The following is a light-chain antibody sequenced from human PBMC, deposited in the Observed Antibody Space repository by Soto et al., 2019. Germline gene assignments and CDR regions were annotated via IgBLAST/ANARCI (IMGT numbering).Light chain of an antibody. CDR2: GPS. CDR1: FSTSY. V-gene: IGKV3-20*01. Sequence: EIVLTHSPGTLSLSPGERATLSFSASFSTSYLAWYQQKPGQAPRLLIYGPSTRATGIPDRFSGSGSGTDFTLTISGLEPEDFAVYYCQQYGSSPWTFGQGTKVDIK. CDR3: QQYGSSPWT. J-gene: IGKJ1*01.